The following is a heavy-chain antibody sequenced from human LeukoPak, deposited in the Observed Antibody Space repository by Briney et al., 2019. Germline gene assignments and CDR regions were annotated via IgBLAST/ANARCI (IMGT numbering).Heavy chain of an antibody. Sequence: GGSLRLSCAASGFTFSNAWMSWVRQAPGRGLEWVGRIKSKTDGGTTDYAAPVKGRFTISRDDSKNTLYLQMNSLKTEDTAVYYCTTEDRYYDILTGSFYWGQGTLVTVSS. CDR1: GFTFSNAW. CDR2: IKSKTDGGTT. V-gene: IGHV3-15*01. D-gene: IGHD3-9*01. CDR3: TTEDRYYDILTGSFY. J-gene: IGHJ4*02.